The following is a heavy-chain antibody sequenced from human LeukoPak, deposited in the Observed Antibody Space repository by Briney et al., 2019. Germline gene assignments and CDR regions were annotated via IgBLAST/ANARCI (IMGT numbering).Heavy chain of an antibody. V-gene: IGHV6-1*01. CDR1: GDSVSSSSAA. Sequence: SQTLSLTRGISGDSVSSSSAAWSWIRQSPSRGLEWLGRTYYRSKWYNDYAVSVKSRITINPDTSKNQFSLQLNSMTPEDTAVYYCAREGSEGYLFDYWGQGTLVTVSS. CDR3: AREGSEGYLFDY. D-gene: IGHD1-1*01. J-gene: IGHJ4*02. CDR2: TYYRSKWYN.